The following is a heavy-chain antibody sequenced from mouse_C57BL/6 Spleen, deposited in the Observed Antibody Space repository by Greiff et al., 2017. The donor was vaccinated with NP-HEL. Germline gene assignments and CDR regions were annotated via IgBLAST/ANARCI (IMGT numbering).Heavy chain of an antibody. CDR1: GYTFTSYW. D-gene: IGHD1-1*01. V-gene: IGHV1-61*01. CDR3: ARIYYGSSPYYYAMDY. Sequence: QVQLKESGAELVRPGSSVKLSCKASGYTFTSYWMDWVKQRPGQGLEWIGNIYPSDSETHYNQKFKDKATLTVDKSSSTAYMQLSSLTSEDSAVYYCARIYYGSSPYYYAMDYWGQGTSVTVSS. CDR2: IYPSDSET. J-gene: IGHJ4*01.